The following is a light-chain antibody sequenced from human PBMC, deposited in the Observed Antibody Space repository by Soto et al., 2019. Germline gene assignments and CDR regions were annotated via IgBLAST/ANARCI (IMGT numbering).Light chain of an antibody. V-gene: IGLV2-14*01. Sequence: QSALTQPASVSGSPGQSITISCTGTSSDVGGYNYVSWYQQQSGKAPKLMIHEVSNRPSGVSNRFSGSKSGNTASLTISGLQAEDEAYYYCGSYTSCRAYVLGIGTTVIAL. CDR2: EVS. CDR1: SSDVGGYNY. CDR3: GSYTSCRAYV. J-gene: IGLJ1*01.